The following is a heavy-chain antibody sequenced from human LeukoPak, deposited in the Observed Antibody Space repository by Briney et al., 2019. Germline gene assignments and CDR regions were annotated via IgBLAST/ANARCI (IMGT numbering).Heavy chain of an antibody. Sequence: SQSLSLTCAITVHSVSSNCSAWNWIRQSPSRGLKWLGRTYYRSKWYNDYAVSVKSRITINPDTSKNQFSLQLNSVTPEDTAVYYCARVEEYSYGFDYWGQGTLVTVSS. CDR3: ARVEEYSYGFDY. V-gene: IGHV6-1*01. CDR2: TYYRSKWYN. J-gene: IGHJ4*02. CDR1: VHSVSSNCSA. D-gene: IGHD5-18*01.